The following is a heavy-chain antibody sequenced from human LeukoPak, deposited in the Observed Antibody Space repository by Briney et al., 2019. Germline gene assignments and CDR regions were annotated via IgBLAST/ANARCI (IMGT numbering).Heavy chain of an antibody. Sequence: SETLSLTCTVSGGSISSGDYYWSWIRQPPGKGLEWIGYIYYSGSTYYNPSLKSRVTISVDTSKNQFSLKLSSVTAADTAVYYCARAHRAAHIDYWGQGTLVTVSS. CDR3: ARAHRAAHIDY. CDR1: GGSISSGDYY. J-gene: IGHJ4*02. D-gene: IGHD6-13*01. V-gene: IGHV4-30-4*01. CDR2: IYYSGST.